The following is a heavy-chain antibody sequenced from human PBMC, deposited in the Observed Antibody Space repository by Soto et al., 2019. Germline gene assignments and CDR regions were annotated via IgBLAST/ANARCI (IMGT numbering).Heavy chain of an antibody. CDR3: ARDDILCSGGSCYGVPMDV. J-gene: IGHJ6*03. V-gene: IGHV3-66*01. CDR1: GFTVSSKY. Sequence: EVQLVESGGGLVQPGGSLRLSCAASGFTVSSKYMSWVRQAPGKGREWVSLIQSGGTTYYADSVKGRFTISRDSYKNMLHLQMDSLRAEDTAVYYCARDDILCSGGSCYGVPMDVGGKGTTVPVSS. D-gene: IGHD2-15*01. CDR2: IQSGGTT.